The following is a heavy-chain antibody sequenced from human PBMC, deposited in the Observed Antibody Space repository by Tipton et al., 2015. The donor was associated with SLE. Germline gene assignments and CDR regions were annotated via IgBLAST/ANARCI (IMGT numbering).Heavy chain of an antibody. J-gene: IGHJ3*01. CDR1: GGSIRSGSYY. CDR3: AGCSSRQLEGTFDF. V-gene: IGHV4-31*01. D-gene: IGHD1-1*01. CDR2: IYYSGST. Sequence: LRLSCTVSGGSIRSGSYYWSWIRQHPGKGLEWIGYIYYSGSTYYNPSLKSPVAISLDTSKNQFSLKLSSVTAADTAIYYCAGCSSRQLEGTFDFWGQGTVVTVSS.